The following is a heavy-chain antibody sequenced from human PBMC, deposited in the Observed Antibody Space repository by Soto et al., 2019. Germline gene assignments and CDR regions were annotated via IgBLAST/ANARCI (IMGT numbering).Heavy chain of an antibody. CDR1: GFTFSSYG. Sequence: QVQLVESGGGVVQPGRSLRLSCAASGFTFSSYGMHWVRQAPGKGLEWVAVIWYDGSNKYYADSVKGRFTISRDNSKNTLYLQMNSLRAEDTAVYYCARAGEDIVVVPAAIQLSYYYYGMDVWGQGTTDTVSS. CDR2: IWYDGSNK. D-gene: IGHD2-2*02. CDR3: ARAGEDIVVVPAAIQLSYYYYGMDV. V-gene: IGHV3-33*01. J-gene: IGHJ6*02.